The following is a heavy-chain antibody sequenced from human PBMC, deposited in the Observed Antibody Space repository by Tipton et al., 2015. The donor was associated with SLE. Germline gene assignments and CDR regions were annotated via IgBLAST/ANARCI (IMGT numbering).Heavy chain of an antibody. CDR3: AVREFGGYSGYDDY. CDR2: IYTSGST. V-gene: IGHV4-61*09. J-gene: IGHJ4*02. CDR1: GGSISSRSYY. Sequence: TLSLTCTVSGGSISSRSYYWSWIRQPAGKGLEWIGYIYTSGSTNYNPSLKSRVTISVDTSINQFSLKLSSVTAADTAVYYCAVREFGGYSGYDDYWGQGTLVTVSS. D-gene: IGHD5-12*01.